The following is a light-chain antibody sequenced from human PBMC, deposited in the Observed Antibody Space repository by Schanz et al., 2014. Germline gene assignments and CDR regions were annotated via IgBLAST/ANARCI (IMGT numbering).Light chain of an antibody. CDR3: QQYEIHRT. CDR2: DAS. J-gene: IGKJ4*01. V-gene: IGKV1-33*01. CDR1: QSISSW. Sequence: DIQMTQSPSTLSASVGDRVTITCRASQSISSWLAWYQQKPGKAPKLLIYDASNLETGVPSRFSGSGSGTDFTFTISSLQPEDVATYYCQQYEIHRTFGGGTKVEIK.